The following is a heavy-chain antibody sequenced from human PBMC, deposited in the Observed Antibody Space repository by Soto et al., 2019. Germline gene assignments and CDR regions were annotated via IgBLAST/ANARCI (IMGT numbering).Heavy chain of an antibody. J-gene: IGHJ6*02. Sequence: SVKVSCKASGGTFSSYAISWVRQAPGQGLEWMGGIIPIFGTANYAQKFQGRVTITADESTSTAYMELSSLRSEDTAVYYCARGPYLKTIVRGVDYYGMDVWGQGTTVTVSS. CDR3: ARGPYLKTIVRGVDYYGMDV. D-gene: IGHD3-10*01. V-gene: IGHV1-69*13. CDR1: GGTFSSYA. CDR2: IIPIFGTA.